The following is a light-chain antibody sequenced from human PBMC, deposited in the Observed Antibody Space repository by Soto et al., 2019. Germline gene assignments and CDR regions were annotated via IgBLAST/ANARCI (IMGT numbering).Light chain of an antibody. V-gene: IGLV2-14*01. CDR1: SSDVGGYNY. CDR3: SSYTSSSTLV. J-gene: IGLJ1*01. Sequence: QSALNQPASVSGSPGQSITISCTGTSSDVGGYNYVSWYQQHPGKAPKLMIYEVSNRPSGVSNRFSGSKSGNTASLTISGLQAEDEADYYCSSYTSSSTLVFGTGTKLTVL. CDR2: EVS.